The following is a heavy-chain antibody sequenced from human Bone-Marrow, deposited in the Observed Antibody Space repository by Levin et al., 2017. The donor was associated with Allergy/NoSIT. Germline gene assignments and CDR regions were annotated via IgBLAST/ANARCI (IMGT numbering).Heavy chain of an antibody. D-gene: IGHD3-22*01. CDR2: ITGSGDSR. CDR3: ARDMYYYDSSGYFSRAAFDM. V-gene: IGHV3-23*01. J-gene: IGHJ3*02. Sequence: GGSLRLSCTASGLTSSNYVMGWVRQAPGKGLEYVSAITGSGDSRFYADSVKGRFTISKDNSKNTLFLQMNSLRAADTALYYCARDMYYYDSSGYFSRAAFDMWGQGTMVTVSS. CDR1: GLTSSNYV.